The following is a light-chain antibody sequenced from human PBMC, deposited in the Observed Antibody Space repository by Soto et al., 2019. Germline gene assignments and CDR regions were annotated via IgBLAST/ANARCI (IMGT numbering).Light chain of an antibody. V-gene: IGLV2-14*01. CDR1: SSDVGGYKY. CDR3: TSYTSSSPYV. CDR2: DVS. Sequence: VLTQPASVSGSPGQSIAISCTGTSSDVGGYKYVSWYQQHPGKAPKLMIYDVSNRPSGVSDRFSGSKSGNTASLTISGLQAEDEADYYCTSYTSSSPYVFGTGTKVTV. J-gene: IGLJ1*01.